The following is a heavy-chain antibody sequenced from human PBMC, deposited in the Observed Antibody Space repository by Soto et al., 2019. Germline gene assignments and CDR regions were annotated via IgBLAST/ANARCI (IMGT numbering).Heavy chain of an antibody. V-gene: IGHV2-5*02. Sequence: QITLQESGPTLVKPTETLTLTCTFSGFSLKTNGVALGWIRQPPGKAPEWLALIYWDGDERYRPSLRRRLTICQDKTKNQVFFTMTKMDPLDTATYYCAHISVLPLVDVWGRWTKVSVSA. J-gene: IGHJ6*04. CDR2: IYWDGDE. CDR1: GFSLKTNGVA. D-gene: IGHD3-3*01. CDR3: AHISVLPLVDV.